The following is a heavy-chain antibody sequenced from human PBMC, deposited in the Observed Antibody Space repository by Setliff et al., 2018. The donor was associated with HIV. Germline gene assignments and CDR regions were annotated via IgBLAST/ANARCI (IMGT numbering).Heavy chain of an antibody. CDR3: TTVATTFVEYGWFDP. CDR2: SQRGREGGRT. CDR1: GFTFHNAW. J-gene: IGHJ5*02. Sequence: GFTFHNAWVSWFRQAPGRGLEWVGRSQRGREGGRTDYSAAVKGRFAISRDGSNTVHLQMTRLTTEDTGVYYCTTVATTFVEYGWFDPWGPGTLVTVSS. V-gene: IGHV3-15*01. D-gene: IGHD1-26*01.